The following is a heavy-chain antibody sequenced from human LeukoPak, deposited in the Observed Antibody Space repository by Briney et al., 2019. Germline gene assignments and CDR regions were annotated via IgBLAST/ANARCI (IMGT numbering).Heavy chain of an antibody. J-gene: IGHJ6*03. Sequence: ASVKVSCKASGYTFSSFDINWVRQAPGQGLEWMGWMDPNRGNTGYAQKFQGRVTMARSTSVSTASMELSSLRSEDTAVYYCAARGTGYSGYAGYQYYMDVWGKGTTVTVS. D-gene: IGHD5-12*01. CDR2: MDPNRGNT. CDR1: GYTFSSFD. V-gene: IGHV1-8*02. CDR3: AARGTGYSGYAGYQYYMDV.